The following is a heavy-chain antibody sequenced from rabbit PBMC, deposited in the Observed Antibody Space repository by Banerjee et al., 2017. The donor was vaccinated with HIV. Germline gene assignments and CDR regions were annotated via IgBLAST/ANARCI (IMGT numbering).Heavy chain of an antibody. V-gene: IGHV1S40*01. CDR3: ARSIYANGAGYAYARGMDL. J-gene: IGHJ6*01. D-gene: IGHD6-1*01. Sequence: GGGLVKPGASLTLTCKASGFSFSSGYDMCWVRQAPGKGLEWIGCIYTGSGSTYYASWAKGRFTISKTSSTTVTLQMTSLTDADTATYFCARSIYANGAGYAYARGMDLWGPGTLVTVS. CDR1: GFSFSSGYD. CDR2: IYTGSGST.